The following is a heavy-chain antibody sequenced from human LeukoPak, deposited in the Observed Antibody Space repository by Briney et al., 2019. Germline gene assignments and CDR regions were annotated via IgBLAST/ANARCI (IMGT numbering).Heavy chain of an antibody. J-gene: IGHJ4*02. V-gene: IGHV3-23*01. D-gene: IGHD1-26*01. CDR1: GFTFSSYA. Sequence: PGGSLRLSCAASGFTFSSYAMSWVRQAPGKGLEWVSAISGSGGSTYYADSVKGRFTISRDNAKNSLYLQMNSLRAEDTAVYYCARDPGGSYSQKGNYFDYWGQGTLVTVSS. CDR3: ARDPGGSYSQKGNYFDY. CDR2: ISGSGGST.